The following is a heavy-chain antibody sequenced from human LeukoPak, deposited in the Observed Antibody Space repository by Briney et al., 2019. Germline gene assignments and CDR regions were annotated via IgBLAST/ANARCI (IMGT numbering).Heavy chain of an antibody. J-gene: IGHJ4*02. CDR3: ARGEMATISAAVDY. Sequence: SETLSLTCAVYGGSFSGYYWSWIRQPPGKGLEWIGEINHSGSTNYNPSLKSRVTISVDTSKNQFSLKLSSVTAADTAVYYCARGEMATISAAVDYWGQGTLVTVSS. V-gene: IGHV4-34*01. D-gene: IGHD5-24*01. CDR2: INHSGST. CDR1: GGSFSGYY.